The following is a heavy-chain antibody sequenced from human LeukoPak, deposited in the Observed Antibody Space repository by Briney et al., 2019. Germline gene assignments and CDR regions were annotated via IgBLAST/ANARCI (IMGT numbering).Heavy chain of an antibody. V-gene: IGHV1-69*05. D-gene: IGHD3-22*01. CDR1: GGTFSSYA. CDR2: IIPIFGTA. J-gene: IGHJ4*02. Sequence: GASVKVSCKASGGTFSSYAISWVRQAPGQGLEWMGGIIPIFGTANYAQKFQGRVTITTDESTSTAYMELSSLRSEDTAMYYCARSPGGYYDSSGYHWGQGTLVTVSS. CDR3: ARSPGGYYDSSGYH.